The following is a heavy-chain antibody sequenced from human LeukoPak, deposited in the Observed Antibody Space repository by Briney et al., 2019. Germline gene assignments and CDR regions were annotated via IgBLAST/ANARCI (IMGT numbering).Heavy chain of an antibody. CDR2: IYYSGNT. CDR3: ARGGSYDFWSGYLE. J-gene: IGHJ4*02. V-gene: IGHV4-59*01. Sequence: SETLSLTCAVSGGSISRFYWSWIRQPPGKGLEWIGFIYYSGNTNYNPSLRSRVTISIDTSKSQFSLKISSVTAPDTAVYYCARGGSYDFWSGYLEWGQGTQVTVSS. CDR1: GGSISRFY. D-gene: IGHD3-3*01.